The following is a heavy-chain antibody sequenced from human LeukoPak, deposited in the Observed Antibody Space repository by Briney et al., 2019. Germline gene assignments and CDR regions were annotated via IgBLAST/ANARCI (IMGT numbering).Heavy chain of an antibody. Sequence: PGGSLRLSCAASGFTFDDYGMTWVRQAPGKGLEWVSGLKWNGDNIRYADSVKGRFTISRDNARSSLYLQMNSLRAEDTALYYRARRRDSSGYYYFDYWGQGTLVTVSS. D-gene: IGHD3-22*01. CDR2: LKWNGDNI. CDR3: ARRRDSSGYYYFDY. CDR1: GFTFDDYG. J-gene: IGHJ4*02. V-gene: IGHV3-20*04.